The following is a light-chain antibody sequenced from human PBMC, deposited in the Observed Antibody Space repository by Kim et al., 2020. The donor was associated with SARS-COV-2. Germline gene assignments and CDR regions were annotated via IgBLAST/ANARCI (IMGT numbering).Light chain of an antibody. CDR3: QKYNSGPWT. Sequence: GDRVTITCRASQGITNSLAWYQQKPGKVPQLLIYATSALQSGVPSRFSGSGSGTDFTLIISSLQPEDVATYYCQKYNSGPWTFGQGTKVDIK. V-gene: IGKV1-27*01. CDR1: QGITNS. CDR2: ATS. J-gene: IGKJ1*01.